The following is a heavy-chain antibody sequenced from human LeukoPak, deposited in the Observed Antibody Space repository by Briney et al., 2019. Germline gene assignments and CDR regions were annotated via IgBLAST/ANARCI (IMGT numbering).Heavy chain of an antibody. CDR1: GGSFNAYY. D-gene: IGHD3-22*01. CDR2: VHHSGGT. J-gene: IGHJ5*02. V-gene: IGHV4-34*01. Sequence: SETLSLTCAIYGGSFNAYYWSWVRQPPGEGLEWIGVVHHSGGTDYNPSLKSRTTISLDTSKNQFSLKLTSVTPADTAVYYCARHRITMIVVVTGFDPWGQGTLVTVSS. CDR3: ARHRITMIVVVTGFDP.